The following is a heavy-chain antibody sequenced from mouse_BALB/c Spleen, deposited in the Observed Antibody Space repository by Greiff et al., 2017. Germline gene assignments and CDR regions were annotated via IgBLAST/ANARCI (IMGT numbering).Heavy chain of an antibody. CDR2: IYPGDGDT. Sequence: VQLVESGAELVRPGSSVKISCKASGYAFSSYWMNWVKQRPGQGLEWIGQIYPGDGDTNYNGKFKGKATLTADKSSSTAYMQLSSLTSEDSAVYFCARGGYFAYWGQGTLVTVSA. CDR3: ARGGYFAY. D-gene: IGHD2-2*01. J-gene: IGHJ3*01. V-gene: IGHV1-80*01. CDR1: GYAFSSYW.